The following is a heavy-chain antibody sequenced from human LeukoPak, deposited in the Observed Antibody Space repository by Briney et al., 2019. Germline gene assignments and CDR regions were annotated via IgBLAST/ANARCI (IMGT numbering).Heavy chain of an antibody. CDR1: GFSFSTNG. CDR3: AKGDFWNGLGEYFLY. Sequence: PGRSLRLSCAASGFSFSTNGMFWVRQAPGKGLEWVGVISYDGSNQYYADSVKGRFTISRDNSKNTLYLQMDGLRAEDTAVYYCAKGDFWNGLGEYFLYWGQGILVTVSP. V-gene: IGHV3-33*05. CDR2: ISYDGSNQ. J-gene: IGHJ1*01. D-gene: IGHD3-3*01.